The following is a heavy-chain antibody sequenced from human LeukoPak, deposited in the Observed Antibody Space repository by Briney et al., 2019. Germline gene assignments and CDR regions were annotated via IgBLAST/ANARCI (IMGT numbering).Heavy chain of an antibody. CDR2: IKQDGGEK. Sequence: PGGSLRLSCAASGFTFSSYWMSWVRQAPGKGLEWVANIKQDGGEKHYVDSVKGRLTISRDNAKNSLSLQMNSLRAEDTAVYYCARGSARLDSRDGYPDYWGQGTLVTVSS. CDR3: ARGSARLDSRDGYPDY. D-gene: IGHD5-24*01. CDR1: GFTFSSYW. J-gene: IGHJ4*02. V-gene: IGHV3-7*01.